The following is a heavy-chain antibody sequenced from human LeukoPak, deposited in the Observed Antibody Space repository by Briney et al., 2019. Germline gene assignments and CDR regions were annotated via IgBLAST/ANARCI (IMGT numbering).Heavy chain of an antibody. J-gene: IGHJ4*02. D-gene: IGHD1-26*01. CDR3: ARVGYSGSYYRFDY. Sequence: SETLSLTCTVSGGSISSGSYYWSWIRQPAGKGLERIGRIYTSGSTNYNPSLQSRVTISVDTPKNQVFLKLSSVTAADTAVYYCARVGYSGSYYRFDYWGQGTLVTVSS. CDR1: GGSISSGSYY. V-gene: IGHV4-61*02. CDR2: IYTSGST.